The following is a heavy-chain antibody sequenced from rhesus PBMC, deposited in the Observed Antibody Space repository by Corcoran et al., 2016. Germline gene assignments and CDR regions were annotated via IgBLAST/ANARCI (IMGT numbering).Heavy chain of an antibody. CDR3: ARVGQLGFFDY. CDR1: GGSISSSNW. CDR2: ISGSSGST. V-gene: IGHV4-65*01. Sequence: QVQLQESGPGLVKPSETLSLTCAVSGGSISSSNWWIWLRQPPGKGLGWIGYISGSSGSTYYNPSLKSRVTISTDTSKNQFSLKLSSVTAADTAVYYCARVGQLGFFDYWGQGVLVTVSS. D-gene: IGHD6-25*01. J-gene: IGHJ4*01.